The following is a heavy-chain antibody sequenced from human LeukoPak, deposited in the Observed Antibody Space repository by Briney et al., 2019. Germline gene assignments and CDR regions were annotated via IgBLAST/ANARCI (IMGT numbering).Heavy chain of an antibody. J-gene: IGHJ4*02. CDR1: GYTFTSYD. V-gene: IGHV1-2*02. Sequence: ASVKVSCKASGYTFTSYDINWVRQAPGQGLEWMGWINPNSGGTNYAQKFQGRVTMTRDTSISTAYMELSRLRSDDTAVYYCARDPLSYYDSSGYYVDYWGQGTLVTVSS. D-gene: IGHD3-22*01. CDR2: INPNSGGT. CDR3: ARDPLSYYDSSGYYVDY.